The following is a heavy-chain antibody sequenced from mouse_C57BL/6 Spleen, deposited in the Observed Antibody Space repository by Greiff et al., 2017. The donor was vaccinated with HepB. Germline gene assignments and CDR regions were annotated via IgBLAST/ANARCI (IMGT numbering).Heavy chain of an antibody. CDR1: GYTFTSYW. D-gene: IGHD2-4*01. CDR2: IDPSDSYT. V-gene: IGHV1-59*01. CDR3: ARERAVHVINYYFDY. J-gene: IGHJ2*01. Sequence: QVQLKQPGAELVRPGTSVKLSCKASGYTFTSYWMHWVKQRPGQGLEWIGVIDPSDSYTNYNQKFKGKATLTVDTSSSTAYMQLSSLTSEDSAVYYCARERAVHVINYYFDYWGQGTTLTVSS.